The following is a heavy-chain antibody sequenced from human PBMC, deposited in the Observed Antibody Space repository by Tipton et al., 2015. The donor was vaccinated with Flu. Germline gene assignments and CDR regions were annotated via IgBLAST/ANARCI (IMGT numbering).Heavy chain of an antibody. V-gene: IGHV4-4*07. CDR1: NYSISSAYY. D-gene: IGHD5-18*01. Sequence: LRLSCAVSNYSISSAYYWSWIRQPAGKGLEWIGRIYTSGSTNYNPSLKSRVTMSVDTSKNQFSLKLSSVTAADTAVYYCASGYSYSVYYYYGMDVWGQGTTVTVSS. CDR2: IYTSGST. CDR3: ASGYSYSVYYYYGMDV. J-gene: IGHJ6*02.